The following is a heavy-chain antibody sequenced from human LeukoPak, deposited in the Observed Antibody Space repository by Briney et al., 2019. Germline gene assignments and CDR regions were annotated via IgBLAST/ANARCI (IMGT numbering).Heavy chain of an antibody. V-gene: IGHV4-34*01. Sequence: SETLSLTCAVYGGSFSGYYWSWIRQPPGKGLEWIGEINHSGSTNYNPSLKSRVTISVDTSKNQFSLKLSSVTAADTAVYYCASGPWMEKYSSGWDYWGQGTTVTVSS. CDR2: INHSGST. J-gene: IGHJ4*03. CDR3: ASGPWMEKYSSGWDY. D-gene: IGHD6-19*01. CDR1: GGSFSGYY.